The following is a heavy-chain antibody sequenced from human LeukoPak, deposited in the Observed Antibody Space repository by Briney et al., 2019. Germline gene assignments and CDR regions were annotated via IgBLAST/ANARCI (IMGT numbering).Heavy chain of an antibody. J-gene: IGHJ4*02. CDR2: ISSSGSTI. CDR3: AKDWDDYYGSGSTFDY. D-gene: IGHD3-10*01. Sequence: GGSLRLSCAASGFTFSDYYMSWIRQAPGKGLEWVACISSSGSTIYYADSVKGRITISRDNSKNTLYLQMNSLRTEDTAVYYCAKDWDDYYGSGSTFDYWGQGTQVTVSS. CDR1: GFTFSDYY. V-gene: IGHV3-11*04.